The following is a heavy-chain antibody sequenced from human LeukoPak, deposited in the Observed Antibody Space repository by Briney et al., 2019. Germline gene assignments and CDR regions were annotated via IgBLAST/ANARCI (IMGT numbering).Heavy chain of an antibody. CDR1: GFTFSSYG. V-gene: IGHV3-30*03. J-gene: IGHJ6*02. Sequence: GRSLRLSCAASGFTFSSYGMHWVRRAPGKGLEWVALISFDGRSKYDADFVKGRFTISRDNSKNKLYLQMDSLRPEDTAVYYCARDLSRGVDDYYGMDVWGQGTTVTVS. CDR3: ARDLSRGVDDYYGMDV. D-gene: IGHD3-10*01. CDR2: ISFDGRSK.